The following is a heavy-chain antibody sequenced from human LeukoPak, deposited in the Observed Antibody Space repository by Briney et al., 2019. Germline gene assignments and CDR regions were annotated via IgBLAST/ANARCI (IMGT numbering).Heavy chain of an antibody. CDR3: ATDFYDST. Sequence: PGGSLRLSCATSGFTFSNAWMNWVRQAPGKGLEWVGRIRSNSDGGTIDYAAPVKGRFTFSRDDSKTTLYLQMNSLQTEDTAVYHCATDFYDSTWGQGTLVTVSS. CDR1: GFTFSNAW. CDR2: IRSNSDGGTI. V-gene: IGHV3-15*07. J-gene: IGHJ5*02. D-gene: IGHD3-22*01.